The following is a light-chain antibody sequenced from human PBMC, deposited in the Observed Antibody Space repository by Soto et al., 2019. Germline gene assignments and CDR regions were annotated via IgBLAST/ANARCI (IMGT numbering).Light chain of an antibody. J-gene: IGKJ1*01. Sequence: DIQMTQSPSTLSASVGDRVTITCRASQSITDWLAWHQQKPGKAPKFLIYKASNLEGGVPSRFSGSGSGTEFTVPISSVQPDDFATYYCQYWDNYSWTFGQGTKVAIK. V-gene: IGKV1-5*03. CDR1: QSITDW. CDR3: QYWDNYSWT. CDR2: KAS.